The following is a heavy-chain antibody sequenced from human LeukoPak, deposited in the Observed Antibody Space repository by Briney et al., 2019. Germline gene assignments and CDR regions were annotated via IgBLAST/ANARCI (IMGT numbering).Heavy chain of an antibody. V-gene: IGHV3-7*01. D-gene: IGHD1-26*01. J-gene: IGHJ6*03. CDR1: GFNVRSYY. Sequence: GGSLRLSCAASGFNVRSYYMSWVRQAPGKGLEWVANIKQDGSEKYYVDSVKGRFTISRDNAKNSLYLQMNSLRAEDTAVYYCARIVGASPNYYYYMDVWGKGTTVTVSS. CDR3: ARIVGASPNYYYYMDV. CDR2: IKQDGSEK.